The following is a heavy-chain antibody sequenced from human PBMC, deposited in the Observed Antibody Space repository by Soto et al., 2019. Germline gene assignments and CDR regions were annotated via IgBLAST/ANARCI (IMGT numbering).Heavy chain of an antibody. V-gene: IGHV3-9*01. CDR2: ISWNSGSI. Sequence: PGGSLRLSCAASGFTFDDYAMHWVRQVPGKGLEWVSCISWNSGSIGYADSVKGRFTISRDNAKNSLFLQMNSLRAEDTALYYCAKGPAGSRHNWYYFDYWGQGTLVTVSS. CDR3: AKGPAGSRHNWYYFDY. CDR1: GFTFDDYA. D-gene: IGHD1-20*01. J-gene: IGHJ4*02.